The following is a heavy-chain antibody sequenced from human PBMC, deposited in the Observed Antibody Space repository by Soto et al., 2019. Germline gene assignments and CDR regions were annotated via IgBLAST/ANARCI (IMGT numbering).Heavy chain of an antibody. V-gene: IGHV5-51*01. CDR1: GYSFTSYW. CDR3: ARRLMRDRLNWFDP. CDR2: IYPGDSDT. D-gene: IGHD2-8*01. Sequence: ESLTISCKGSGYSFTSYWIGWVRQMPGKGLEWMGIIYPGDSDTRYSPSFQGQVTISADKSISTAYLQWSSLKASDTATYYCARRLMRDRLNWFDPWGQGTLVTVSS. J-gene: IGHJ5*02.